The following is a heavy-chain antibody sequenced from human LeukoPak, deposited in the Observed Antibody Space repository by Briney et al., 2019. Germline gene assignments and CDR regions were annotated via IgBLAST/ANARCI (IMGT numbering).Heavy chain of an antibody. CDR3: ARGPRGYSYGYNWFDP. D-gene: IGHD5-18*01. CDR2: IYTSGST. J-gene: IGHJ5*02. V-gene: IGHV4-61*02. Sequence: SETLSLTCTVSGGSISSGSYYWSWIRQPAGKGLEWIGRIYTSGSTNYNPSLKSRVTISVDTSKNQFSLKLSSVTAADTAVYYCARGPRGYSYGYNWFDPWGQGTLVTVSS. CDR1: GGSISSGSYY.